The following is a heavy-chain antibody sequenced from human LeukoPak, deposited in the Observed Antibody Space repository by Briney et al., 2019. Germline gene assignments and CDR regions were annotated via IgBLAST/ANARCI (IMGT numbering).Heavy chain of an antibody. J-gene: IGHJ4*02. CDR1: GGSISSGSYY. Sequence: ETLSLTCTVSGGSISSGSYYWSWIRQPPGKGLEWVSYISSSSSTIYYADSVKGRFTISRDNAKNSLYLQMNSLRAEDTAVYYCASGDYMDSWGQGTLVTVSS. V-gene: IGHV3-48*01. D-gene: IGHD3-16*01. CDR3: ASGDYMDS. CDR2: ISSSSSTI.